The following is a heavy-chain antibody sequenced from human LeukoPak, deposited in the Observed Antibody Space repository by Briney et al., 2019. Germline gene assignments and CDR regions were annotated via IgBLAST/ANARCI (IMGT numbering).Heavy chain of an antibody. CDR3: ASRDTAMVSRPYLDDYFDY. D-gene: IGHD5-18*01. J-gene: IGHJ4*02. V-gene: IGHV1-69*04. Sequence: SVKVSCKASGGTFSSYAISWVRQAPGQGLEWMGRIIPILGIANYAQKFQGRVTITADKSTSTAYMELSSLRSEDTAVYYCASRDTAMVSRPYLDDYFDYWGQGTLLTVSS. CDR1: GGTFSSYA. CDR2: IIPILGIA.